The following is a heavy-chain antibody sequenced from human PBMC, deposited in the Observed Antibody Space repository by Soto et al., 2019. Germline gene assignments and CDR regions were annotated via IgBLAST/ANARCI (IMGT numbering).Heavy chain of an antibody. CDR2: ISAYNGNT. CDR3: ARDTQLKHSSSWNKNDY. CDR1: GYTFTSYG. Sequence: ASVKVSCKASGYTFTSYGISWVRQAPGQGLEWMGWISAYNGNTNYAQKLQGRVTMTTDTSTSTAYMELRSLRSDDTAVYYCARDTQLKHSSSWNKNDYWGQGTLVTVSS. V-gene: IGHV1-18*01. D-gene: IGHD6-13*01. J-gene: IGHJ4*02.